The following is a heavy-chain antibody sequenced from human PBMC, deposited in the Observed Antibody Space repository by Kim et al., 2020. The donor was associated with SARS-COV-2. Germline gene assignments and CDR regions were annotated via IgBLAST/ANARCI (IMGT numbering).Heavy chain of an antibody. Sequence: YNPSLKSRVTISVDKSKNQFSLKRSSVTAADTAVYYCARDGRGVRGGFDYWGQGTLVTVSS. V-gene: IGHV4-4*02. CDR3: ARDGRGVRGGFDY. J-gene: IGHJ4*02. D-gene: IGHD3-10*01.